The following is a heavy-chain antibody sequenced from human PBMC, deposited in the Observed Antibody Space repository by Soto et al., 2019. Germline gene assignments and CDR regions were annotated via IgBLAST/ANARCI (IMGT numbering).Heavy chain of an antibody. D-gene: IGHD6-19*01. Sequence: QVQLVESGGGVVQPGRSLRLSCAASGFTFSSYGMHWVRQAPGKGLEWVAVISYDGSNKYHADSVKGRFTISRDNSKNTLYLQMNSLRAEDTAVYYCAKDLWDVEIAVAGNFDYWGQGTLVTVSS. V-gene: IGHV3-30*18. J-gene: IGHJ4*02. CDR2: ISYDGSNK. CDR3: AKDLWDVEIAVAGNFDY. CDR1: GFTFSSYG.